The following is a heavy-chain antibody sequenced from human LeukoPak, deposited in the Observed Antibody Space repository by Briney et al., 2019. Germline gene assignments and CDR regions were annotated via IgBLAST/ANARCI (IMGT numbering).Heavy chain of an antibody. D-gene: IGHD1-14*01. J-gene: IGHJ4*02. Sequence: GGSLRLSCAASGFVFGSYDMHWVSQAPGKGLEWVAIIWFDGSAKYYGDSVRGRFTISRDNSKNTLYLQMNSLRVEDTAVYYCARDLNREDFDYWGQGTLVAVSS. V-gene: IGHV3-33*01. CDR3: ARDLNREDFDY. CDR2: IWFDGSAK. CDR1: GFVFGSYD.